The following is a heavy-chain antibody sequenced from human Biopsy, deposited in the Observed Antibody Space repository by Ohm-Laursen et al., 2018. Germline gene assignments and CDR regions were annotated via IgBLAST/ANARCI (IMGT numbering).Heavy chain of an antibody. D-gene: IGHD2-15*01. CDR3: AKGQYLRGGAEYFQH. J-gene: IGHJ1*01. CDR2: INPHSGTT. CDR1: GYTFTGQY. V-gene: IGHV1-2*02. Sequence: GASVTVSCKASGYTFTGQYLHWVRQVPGQGLEWMGWINPHSGTTKFAQDFQGRVTMTRDTSITTAYMELRRLRSDDTAVYYCAKGQYLRGGAEYFQHWGQGALVTVSS.